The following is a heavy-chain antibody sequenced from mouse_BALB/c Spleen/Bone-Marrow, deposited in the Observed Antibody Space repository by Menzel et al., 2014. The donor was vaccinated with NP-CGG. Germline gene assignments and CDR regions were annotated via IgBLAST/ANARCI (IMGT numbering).Heavy chain of an antibody. CDR3: AIHGEAMDY. V-gene: IGHV1-63*02. Sequence: VHLVESGAELVRPGTSVKMSCKAAGYTFTNYWIGWVKQRPGHGLKWIGDIYPGGGYTNYNEKFKGKATLTADTSSSTAYMQLSSLTSEDSDVYYCAIHGEAMDYWGQGTSVAVSS. CDR1: GYTFTNYW. CDR2: IYPGGGYT. J-gene: IGHJ4*01.